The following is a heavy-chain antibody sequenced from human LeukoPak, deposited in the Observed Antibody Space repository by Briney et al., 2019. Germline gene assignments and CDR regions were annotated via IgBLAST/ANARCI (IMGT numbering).Heavy chain of an antibody. D-gene: IGHD3-10*01. V-gene: IGHV4-59*01. CDR3: ARDVPRHYGSGSYYFDY. CDR1: GGSISSYY. Sequence: SETLSLTCTVSGGSISSYYWSWIRQPPGKGLEWIGYIYYSGSTNYNPSLKSRVTISVDTSKNQFSLKLSSVTAADTAVYYCARDVPRHYGSGSYYFDYWGQGTLVTVSS. CDR2: IYYSGST. J-gene: IGHJ4*02.